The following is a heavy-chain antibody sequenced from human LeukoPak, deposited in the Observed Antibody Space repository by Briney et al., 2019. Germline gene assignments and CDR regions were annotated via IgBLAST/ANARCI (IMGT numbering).Heavy chain of an antibody. CDR2: INPNSGGT. D-gene: IGHD3-22*01. Sequence: GASVKVSCKASGYTFTGYYMHWVRQAPGQGLEWMGWINPNSGGTNYAQKFQGRATMTRDTSISTAYMELSRLRSDDTAVYYCACRGYYYDSSGYYFDYWGQGTLVTVSS. V-gene: IGHV1-2*02. J-gene: IGHJ4*02. CDR3: ACRGYYYDSSGYYFDY. CDR1: GYTFTGYY.